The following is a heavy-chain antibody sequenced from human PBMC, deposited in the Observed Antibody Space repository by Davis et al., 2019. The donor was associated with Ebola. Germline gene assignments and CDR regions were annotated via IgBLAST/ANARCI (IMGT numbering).Heavy chain of an antibody. CDR3: ARVNNPIIAMYPDLKYGMDV. V-gene: IGHV1-18*01. Sequence: ASVKVSCKASGYTFTSYGISWVRQAPGQGLEWMGWISAYNGNTNYAQKLQGRVTMTTDTSTSTAYMELRSLRSDDTAVYYCARVNNPIIAMYPDLKYGMDVWGQGTTVTVSS. CDR2: ISAYNGNT. J-gene: IGHJ6*02. D-gene: IGHD5-18*01. CDR1: GYTFTSYG.